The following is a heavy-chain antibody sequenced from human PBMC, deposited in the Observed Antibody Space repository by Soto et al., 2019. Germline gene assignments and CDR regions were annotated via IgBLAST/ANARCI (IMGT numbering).Heavy chain of an antibody. CDR1: GDSITISNW. V-gene: IGHV4-4*02. CDR2: IHPRGNT. D-gene: IGHD3-10*01. CDR3: ARDLGSSLYGMDV. Sequence: QVQLQESGPGLVKPSGTLSLTCAVSGDSITISNWWSWVRQPPGKGLEWIGEIHPRGNTNYNPSLKNRVTISVDKSKNQFSLNLSSVTAADTAVYYCARDLGSSLYGMDVWGLGTTVTVSS. J-gene: IGHJ6*02.